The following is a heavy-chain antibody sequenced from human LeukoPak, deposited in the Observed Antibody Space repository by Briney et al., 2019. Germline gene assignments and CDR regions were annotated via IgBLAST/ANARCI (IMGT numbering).Heavy chain of an antibody. CDR2: MSRSGDII. V-gene: IGHV3-48*01. Sequence: PGGSLRLSCAASGFTFSDYNMNWVRQVPGKGLESVSYMSRSGDIIYYADSVKGRFTISRDNSKNTLYLQMNSLRTEDTAVYLCARERLYSSGWYAGFDPWGQGTLVTVSS. J-gene: IGHJ5*02. D-gene: IGHD6-19*01. CDR1: GFTFSDYN. CDR3: ARERLYSSGWYAGFDP.